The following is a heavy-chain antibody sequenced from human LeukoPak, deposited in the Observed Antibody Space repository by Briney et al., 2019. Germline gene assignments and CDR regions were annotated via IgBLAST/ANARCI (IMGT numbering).Heavy chain of an antibody. J-gene: IGHJ4*02. V-gene: IGHV3-30-3*01. D-gene: IGHD3-3*01. CDR2: ISYDGSNK. Sequence: GGSLRLSCAASGFTFTSCAMSWVRQAPGKGLEWVAVISYDGSNKYYADSVKGRFTISRDNSKNTLYLQMNSLRAEDTAVYYCARAFEAYDFWSGYSYWGQGALVTVSS. CDR3: ARAFEAYDFWSGYSY. CDR1: GFTFTSCA.